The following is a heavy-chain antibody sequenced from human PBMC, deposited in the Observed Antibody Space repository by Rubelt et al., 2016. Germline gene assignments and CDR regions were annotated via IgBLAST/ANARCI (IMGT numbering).Heavy chain of an antibody. V-gene: IGHV1-3*01. Sequence: QVQLVQSGAEVKKPGASVKVSCKASGYTFTGYYMHWVRQAPGQRLEWMGWINGGNGNKKYSQKFQGRVTITRDTSASTAYMELSSLRSEDTAVYYCARDYAGFDYWGQGTLVTVSS. D-gene: IGHD1-14*01. CDR3: ARDYAGFDY. J-gene: IGHJ4*02. CDR1: GYTFTGYY. CDR2: INGGNGNK.